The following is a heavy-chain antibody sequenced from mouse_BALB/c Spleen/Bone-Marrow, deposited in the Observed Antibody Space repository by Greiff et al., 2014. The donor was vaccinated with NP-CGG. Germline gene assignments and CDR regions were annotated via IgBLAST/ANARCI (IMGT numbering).Heavy chain of an antibody. D-gene: IGHD2-10*02. Sequence: VLVVESGPGLVAPSQSLSITCTVSGFSLTDYGVSWIRQPPGKGLEWLGAIWGGGSTYYNSALKSRLSISKDNSKSQVFLKMNSLQADDTAMYYCAKHGGYGNYVGIAYWGQGTLVTVSA. CDR2: IWGGGST. V-gene: IGHV2-6-5*01. CDR3: AKHGGYGNYVGIAY. CDR1: GFSLTDYG. J-gene: IGHJ3*01.